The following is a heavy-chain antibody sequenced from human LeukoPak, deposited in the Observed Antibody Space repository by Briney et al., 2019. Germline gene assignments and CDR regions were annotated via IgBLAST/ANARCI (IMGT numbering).Heavy chain of an antibody. V-gene: IGHV4-34*01. Sequence: PSETLSLTCAVYGGSFSGYYWSWIRQPPGKVLEWIGEINHSGSTNYNPSLKSRVTISVDTPKNQCSLKLSSVTAADTAVYYCAQIYDSSSAWGQGALVTVSS. D-gene: IGHD3-22*01. J-gene: IGHJ5*02. CDR1: GGSFSGYY. CDR3: AQIYDSSSA. CDR2: INHSGST.